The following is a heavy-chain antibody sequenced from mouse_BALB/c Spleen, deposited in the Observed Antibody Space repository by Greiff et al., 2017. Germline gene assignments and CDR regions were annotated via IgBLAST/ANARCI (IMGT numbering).Heavy chain of an antibody. V-gene: IGHV5-15*02. CDR1: GFTFSDYG. D-gene: IGHD1-1*01. Sequence: EVMLVESGGGLVQPGGSRKLSCAASGFTFSDYGMAWVRQAPGKGPEWVAFISNLAYSIYYADTVTGRFTISRENAKNTLYLEMSSLRSEDTAMYYCARENYYGSSYGYFDVWGAGTTVTVSS. CDR3: ARENYYGSSYGYFDV. CDR2: ISNLAYSI. J-gene: IGHJ1*01.